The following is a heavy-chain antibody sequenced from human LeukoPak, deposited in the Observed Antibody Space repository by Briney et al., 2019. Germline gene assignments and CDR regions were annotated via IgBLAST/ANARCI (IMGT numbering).Heavy chain of an antibody. J-gene: IGHJ4*02. D-gene: IGHD3-22*01. CDR2: INPSGGST. Sequence: ASVKVSCKASGYTFTSYYMHWVRQAPGQGLEWMGIINPSGGSTSYAQKFQGRVTMTRDTSTSTVYMELSSLRSEDTAVYYCARDIYDSSGYRGGLEYWGQGTLVTVSS. CDR1: GYTFTSYY. V-gene: IGHV1-46*01. CDR3: ARDIYDSSGYRGGLEY.